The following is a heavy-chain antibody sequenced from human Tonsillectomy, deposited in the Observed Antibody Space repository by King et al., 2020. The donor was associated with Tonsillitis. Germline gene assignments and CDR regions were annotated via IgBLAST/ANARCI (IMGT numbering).Heavy chain of an antibody. V-gene: IGHV1-2*02. CDR2: INPNSGGT. CDR3: ARALTYSSGLNFFDP. D-gene: IGHD2-15*01. CDR1: GYTFTGYY. J-gene: IGHJ5*02. Sequence: VQLVQSGAEVKKPGASVKVSCKASGYTFTGYYMHWVRHAPGQGLEWMGWINPNSGGTNYAQKFQGRVIMTRDTSISTAYMELSSLRSDDTAVYYCARALTYSSGLNFFDPWGQGTLVTVSS.